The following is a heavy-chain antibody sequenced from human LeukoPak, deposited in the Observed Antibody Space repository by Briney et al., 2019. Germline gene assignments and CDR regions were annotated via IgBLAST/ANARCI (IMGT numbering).Heavy chain of an antibody. V-gene: IGHV1-69-2*01. D-gene: IGHD2-2*01. Sequence: GASVKVSCKASGYTFTDYYMHWVQQAPGKGLEWMGRVDPEDGETIYAEKFQGRVTITADTSTDTAYMELSSLRSEDTAVYYCATENIVPAAIRYFDYWGQGTLVTVSS. CDR3: ATENIVPAAIRYFDY. CDR1: GYTFTDYY. CDR2: VDPEDGET. J-gene: IGHJ4*02.